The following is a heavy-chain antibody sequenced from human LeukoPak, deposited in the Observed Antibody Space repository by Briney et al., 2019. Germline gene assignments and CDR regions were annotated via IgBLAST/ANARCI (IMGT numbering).Heavy chain of an antibody. CDR2: INPRSGGI. V-gene: IGHV1-2*06. CDR1: GYTFTDYY. D-gene: IGHD1-26*01. CDR3: AREAGGSDTYYLDY. Sequence: ASVRVSCKTSGYTFTDYYIHWVRQAPGQRLEWMGRINPRSGGINYAQKFQGRVTMTRDTAISTAYMDLSGLRSDDTAVYYCAREAGGSDTYYLDYCGQGVLVTVSS. J-gene: IGHJ4*02.